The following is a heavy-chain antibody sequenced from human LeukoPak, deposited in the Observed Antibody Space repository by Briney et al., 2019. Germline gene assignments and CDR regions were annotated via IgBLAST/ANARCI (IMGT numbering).Heavy chain of an antibody. V-gene: IGHV3-53*01. CDR1: GFTVSSNY. D-gene: IGHD4-11*01. CDR3: ARWGNDYSQFDS. Sequence: GGSLRLSCAASGFTVSSNYMSWVRQAPGKGLEWVSVIYSGGSTYYADSVKGRFTISRDNSKNTLFLQMNSLRTEDTAVYFCARWGNDYSQFDSWGQGTLVTVS. J-gene: IGHJ4*02. CDR2: IYSGGST.